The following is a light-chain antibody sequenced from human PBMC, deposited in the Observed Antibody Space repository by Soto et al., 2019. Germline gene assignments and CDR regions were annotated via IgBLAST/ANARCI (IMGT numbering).Light chain of an antibody. J-gene: IGLJ2*01. CDR1: RTDVGAYTF. Sequence: QSALTQPASVSGSPGQSITISCTGTRTDVGAYTFVSWSQQYPGKAPKLMIYDVNYRPPGISYRFSGSKSGNTASLIISGLQTEDEADYYCSSYTTTSTVLFGGGTKLTVL. CDR3: SSYTTTSTVL. V-gene: IGLV2-14*01. CDR2: DVN.